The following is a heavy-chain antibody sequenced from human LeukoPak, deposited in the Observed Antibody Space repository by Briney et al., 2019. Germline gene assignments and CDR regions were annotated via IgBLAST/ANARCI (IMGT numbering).Heavy chain of an antibody. CDR1: GFTFSSYA. CDR2: ISGSGGST. D-gene: IGHD6-19*01. J-gene: IGHJ4*02. CDR3: AKGPGIAVAFDY. V-gene: IGHV3-23*01. Sequence: GGSLRLSCAASGFTFSSYAMSWVRQAPGKGLEWVSAISGSGGSTYYADSVEGRFTISRDNSKNTLYLQMNSLRAEDTAVYYCAKGPGIAVAFDYWGQGTLVTVSS.